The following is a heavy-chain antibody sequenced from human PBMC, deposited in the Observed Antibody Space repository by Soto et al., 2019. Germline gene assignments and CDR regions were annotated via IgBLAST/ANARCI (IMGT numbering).Heavy chain of an antibody. V-gene: IGHV3-7*01. D-gene: IGHD5-12*01. Sequence: VGSLRLSCAASGFTFSSYWMSWVRQAPGKGLEWVANIKQDGSEKYYVDSVKGRFTISRDNAKNSLYLQMNSLRAEDTAVYYCARGTSLWLRLRYWFDPWGQGTLVTVSS. CDR3: ARGTSLWLRLRYWFDP. CDR1: GFTFSSYW. CDR2: IKQDGSEK. J-gene: IGHJ5*02.